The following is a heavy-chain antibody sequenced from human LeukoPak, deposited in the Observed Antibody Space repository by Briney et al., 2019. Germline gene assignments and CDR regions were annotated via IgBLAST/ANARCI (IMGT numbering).Heavy chain of an antibody. Sequence: ASVKVSCKASGYIFTDYYMHWVRQAPGQGLEWMGRINPNSDYTEYAQKFQGRVTMTRDASISTAYMELSSLRSDDTAVYYCARVSYGNYATHFDYWGQGTLVTVSS. J-gene: IGHJ4*02. CDR3: ARVSYGNYATHFDY. CDR2: INPNSDYT. V-gene: IGHV1-2*06. D-gene: IGHD4-11*01. CDR1: GYIFTDYY.